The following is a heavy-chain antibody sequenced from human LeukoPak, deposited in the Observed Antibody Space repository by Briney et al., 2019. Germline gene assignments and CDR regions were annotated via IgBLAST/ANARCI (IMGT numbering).Heavy chain of an antibody. D-gene: IGHD3-3*01. CDR3: ARGTAYDFWSGYFWSAASFDP. CDR1: GDSVSSNTAA. V-gene: IGHV6-1*01. Sequence: SQTLSLTCAISGDSVSSNTAAWTWIRQSPSRGLEWLGRTYYRSKWYNDYAVSVKSRITINPDTSKNQFSLKLSSVTAADTAVYYCARGTAYDFWSGYFWSAASFDPWGQGTLVTVSS. CDR2: TYYRSKWYN. J-gene: IGHJ5*02.